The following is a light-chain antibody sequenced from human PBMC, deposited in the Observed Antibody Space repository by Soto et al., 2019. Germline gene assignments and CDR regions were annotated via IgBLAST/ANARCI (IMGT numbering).Light chain of an antibody. V-gene: IGKV1-5*01. CDR2: DAS. CDR3: QQYNSYSPWT. J-gene: IGKJ1*01. CDR1: QSISSW. Sequence: DIQMTQSPSTLSASVGDRVTITCRASQSISSWLAWYQQKPGKAPKLLIYDASSLESGVPSRFSGSGSGTEFTLTISSLQPDECATYYCQQYNSYSPWTFGQGTKVDIK.